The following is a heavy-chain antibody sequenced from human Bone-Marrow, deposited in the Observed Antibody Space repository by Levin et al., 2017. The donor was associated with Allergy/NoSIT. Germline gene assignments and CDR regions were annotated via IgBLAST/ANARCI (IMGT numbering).Heavy chain of an antibody. CDR3: AKRDINVDNWNAGHYCSMEV. CDR1: GFTFNSQA. CDR2: ITFDGGSR. J-gene: IGHJ6*03. D-gene: IGHD1-1*01. V-gene: IGHV3-30*18. Sequence: PGGSLRLSCAASGFTFNSQAMHWLRQAPGKGLEWVATITFDGGSRDYGDSVKGRFTISRDHSKNTLYLQMASLTAEDPAISYCAKRDINVDNWNAGHYCSMEVWGKGTTVTVSS.